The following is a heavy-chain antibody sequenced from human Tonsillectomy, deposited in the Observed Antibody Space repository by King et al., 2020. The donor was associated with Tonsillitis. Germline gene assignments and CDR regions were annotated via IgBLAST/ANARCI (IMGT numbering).Heavy chain of an antibody. Sequence: DVQLVESGGGLVQPGGSLRLSCAGSGFTFSNYAMSWVRQAPGKGLEWVAGISRAGGATFYADSAKGRFTISRDNYRDTLFLHMNNLRVEDTSLYSCAKYLERDTSGPALWGRGTLVTVSS. CDR1: GFTFSNYA. CDR3: AKYLERDTSGPAL. D-gene: IGHD1-1*01. J-gene: IGHJ2*01. V-gene: IGHV3-23*04. CDR2: ISRAGGAT.